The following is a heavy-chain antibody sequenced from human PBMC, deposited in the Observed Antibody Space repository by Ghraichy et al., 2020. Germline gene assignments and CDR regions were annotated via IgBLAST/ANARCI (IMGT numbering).Heavy chain of an antibody. Sequence: GGSLRLSCAASGFTFSNYWMSWVRQAPGKGLEGVANVKEEGSEKYYVDSVKGRFTISRDNAKNSLFVQMNSLRAEDTAVYYCARDRLVRGIRGGYYYYGMDVWGQGTTVTVSS. CDR2: VKEEGSEK. J-gene: IGHJ6*02. CDR1: GFTFSNYW. D-gene: IGHD3-10*01. V-gene: IGHV3-7*01. CDR3: ARDRLVRGIRGGYYYYGMDV.